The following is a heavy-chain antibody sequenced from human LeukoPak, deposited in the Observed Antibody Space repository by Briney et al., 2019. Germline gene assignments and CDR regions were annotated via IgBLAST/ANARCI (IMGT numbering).Heavy chain of an antibody. CDR3: SRGRFLEWSYPFDY. V-gene: IGHV1-8*03. J-gene: IGHJ4*02. D-gene: IGHD3-3*01. CDR1: GYTFTDYD. CDR2: VTPSSGNT. Sequence: GASVKVSCKTSGYTFTDYDISWVRQATGQGLEWMGWVTPSSGNTGYAQKFQGRVTITRNTSISTAYMDLSSLRSDDTAVYYCSRGRFLEWSYPFDYWGQGTLVTVSS.